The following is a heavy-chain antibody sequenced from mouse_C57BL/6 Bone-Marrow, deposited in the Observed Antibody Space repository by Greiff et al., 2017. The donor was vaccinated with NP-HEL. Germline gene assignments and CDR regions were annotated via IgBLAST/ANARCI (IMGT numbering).Heavy chain of an antibody. CDR2: IRYDGSN. Sequence: EVKLQQSGPGLVKPSQSLSLTCSVTGYSITSGYYWNWIRQFPGNKLEWMGYIRYDGSNNYNPSLKNRISITRDTSKNQFFLKLNSVTTEDTATYYCARGSTTPRFAYWGQGTLVTVSA. J-gene: IGHJ3*01. CDR1: GYSITSGYY. V-gene: IGHV3-6*01. CDR3: ARGSTTPRFAY. D-gene: IGHD1-1*01.